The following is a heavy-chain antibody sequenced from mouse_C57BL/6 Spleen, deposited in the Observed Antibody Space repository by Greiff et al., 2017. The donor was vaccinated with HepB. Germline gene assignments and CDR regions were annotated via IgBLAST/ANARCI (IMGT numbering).Heavy chain of an antibody. CDR2: IDPETGGT. J-gene: IGHJ1*03. Sequence: VQLQQSGAELVRPGASVTLSCKASGYTFTDYEMHWVKQTPVHGLEWIGAIDPETGGTAYNQKFKGKAILTADKSSSTAYMELRSLTSEDSAVYYCTRWTDYYGSSYRYFDVWGTGTTVTVSS. CDR1: GYTFTDYE. CDR3: TRWTDYYGSSYRYFDV. V-gene: IGHV1-15*01. D-gene: IGHD1-1*01.